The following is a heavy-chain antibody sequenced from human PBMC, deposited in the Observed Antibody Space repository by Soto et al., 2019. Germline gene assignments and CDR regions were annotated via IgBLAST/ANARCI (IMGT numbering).Heavy chain of an antibody. D-gene: IGHD6-19*01. CDR1: GYTFTSYA. J-gene: IGHJ6*02. CDR3: AREGYSSGWSASYYYYYGMDV. Sequence: ALVKVSCKACGYTFTSYAMHWVRQAPGQRLEWMGWINAGNGNTKYSQKFQGRVTITRDTSASTAYMELSSLRSEDTAVYYCAREGYSSGWSASYYYYYGMDVWGQGTTVTVSS. V-gene: IGHV1-3*01. CDR2: INAGNGNT.